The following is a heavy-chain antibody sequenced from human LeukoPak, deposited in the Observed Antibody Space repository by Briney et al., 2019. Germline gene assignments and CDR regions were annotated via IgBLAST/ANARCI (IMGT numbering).Heavy chain of an antibody. CDR2: MNQDGSHR. CDR1: GFTFSSYW. D-gene: IGHD3-22*01. J-gene: IGHJ4*02. V-gene: IGHV3-7*01. CDR3: ASGGRNGYPLDY. Sequence: GGSLRLSCAASGFTFSSYWMSWVRQAPGKGPEWVANMNQDGSHRYYVDSVRGRFTISRDNAENSLYLQMNSLRAEDTAVYFCASGGRNGYPLDYGGQGTLVTVST.